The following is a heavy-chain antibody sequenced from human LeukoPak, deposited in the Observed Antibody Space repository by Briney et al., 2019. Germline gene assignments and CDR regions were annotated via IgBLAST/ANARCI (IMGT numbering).Heavy chain of an antibody. CDR1: GYSISSGYY. CDR2: IYRSGST. CDR3: ARSLGYSSTNWFDP. J-gene: IGHJ5*02. D-gene: IGHD5-12*01. V-gene: IGHV4-38-2*02. Sequence: PLETLSLTCTVSGYSISSGYYWGWIRQPPGKGLEWIGNIYRSGSTYYNSSLKSRLIISVDMSKNQLALKVTSVTAADTAVYYCARSLGYSSTNWFDPWGQGAPVTVSS.